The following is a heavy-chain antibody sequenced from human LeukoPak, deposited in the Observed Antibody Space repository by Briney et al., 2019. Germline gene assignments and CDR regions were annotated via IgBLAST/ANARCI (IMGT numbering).Heavy chain of an antibody. CDR2: ISGSGGST. CDR3: AKDESGSSNFDY. CDR1: GFTFSSYA. V-gene: IGHV3-23*01. J-gene: IGHJ4*02. Sequence: GGSLRLSCAASGFTFSSYAVSWVRQAPGKGLEWVSAISGSGGSTYYADSVKGRFTISRDNSKNTLYLQMNSLRAEDTAVYYCAKDESGSSNFDYWGQGTLVTVSS. D-gene: IGHD1-26*01.